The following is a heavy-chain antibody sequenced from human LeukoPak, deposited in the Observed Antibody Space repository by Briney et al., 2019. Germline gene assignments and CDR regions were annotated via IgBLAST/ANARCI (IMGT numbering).Heavy chain of an antibody. D-gene: IGHD2-2*01. Sequence: SQTLSLTCTVSGGSISSGDYYWSWIRQPPGKGLEWIGYIYYSGNTNYNPSLKSRVTISVDTSKNQFSLKLTSVTAADTAVYYCARDRKDIVVVPAAMHYSYYYYYGMDVWGQGTTVTVSS. CDR1: GGSISSGDYY. J-gene: IGHJ6*02. CDR2: IYYSGNT. V-gene: IGHV4-61*08. CDR3: ARDRKDIVVVPAAMHYSYYYYYGMDV.